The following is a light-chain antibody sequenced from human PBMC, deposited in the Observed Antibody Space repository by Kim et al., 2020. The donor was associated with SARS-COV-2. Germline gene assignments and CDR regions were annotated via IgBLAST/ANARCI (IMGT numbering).Light chain of an antibody. CDR1: QGVGIH. J-gene: IGKJ1*01. CDR2: AAS. Sequence: CGSVGARVTLTCRARQGVGIHLAWFQQKPGKAPKRLIYAASSLQFGAPPRFSGSGSGTEFTLTISSLQPEDFATYYCLQHSGYPRTFGQGTKVEI. CDR3: LQHSGYPRT. V-gene: IGKV1-17*03.